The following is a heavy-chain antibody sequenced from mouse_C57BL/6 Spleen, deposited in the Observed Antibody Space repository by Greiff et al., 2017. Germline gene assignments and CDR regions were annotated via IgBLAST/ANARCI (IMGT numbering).Heavy chain of an antibody. CDR1: GYTFTDYE. CDR2: IDPETGGT. Sequence: QVQLQQSGAELVRPGASVTLSCKASGYTFTDYEMHWVKQTPVHGLEWIGAIDPETGGTAYNQKFKGKAILTADKSSSTAYMELRSLTSEDSAVYYCTGTTVPWYFDVWGTGTTVTVSS. D-gene: IGHD1-1*01. CDR3: TGTTVPWYFDV. J-gene: IGHJ1*03. V-gene: IGHV1-15*01.